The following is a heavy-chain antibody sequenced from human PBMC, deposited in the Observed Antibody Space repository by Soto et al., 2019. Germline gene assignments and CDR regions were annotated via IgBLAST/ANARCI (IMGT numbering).Heavy chain of an antibody. V-gene: IGHV3-23*01. CDR3: AHPRGYGVFDAVDI. CDR1: GFIFSTYA. D-gene: IGHD4-17*01. CDR2: ISSSGDST. J-gene: IGHJ3*02. Sequence: GGSLRLSCAASGFIFSTYAMNWVRQAPGKGLEWVSAISSSGDSTYYAESVRGRFTISRDNSINTLYLQMRSLRPEDTAVYYCAHPRGYGVFDAVDIWGQGTMVTVSS.